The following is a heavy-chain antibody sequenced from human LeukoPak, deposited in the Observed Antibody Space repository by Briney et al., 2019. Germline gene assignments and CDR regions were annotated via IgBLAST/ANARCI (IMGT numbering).Heavy chain of an antibody. CDR2: ISGDGGST. V-gene: IGHV3-43*02. CDR3: AKDWCSGGSCYSTENYYYYMDV. J-gene: IGHJ6*03. D-gene: IGHD2-15*01. CDR1: GFTLDDYA. Sequence: GGSLRLSCAASGFTLDDYAMHWVRLAPGKGLEWVSLISGDGGSTYYADSVKGRFTISRDNSKNSLYLQMNSLRTEDTALYYCAKDWCSGGSCYSTENYYYYMDVWGKGTTVTVSS.